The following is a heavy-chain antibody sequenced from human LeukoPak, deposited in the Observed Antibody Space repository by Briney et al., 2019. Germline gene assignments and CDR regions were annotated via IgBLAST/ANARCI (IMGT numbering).Heavy chain of an antibody. D-gene: IGHD2-2*01. CDR1: GFTFSTYS. CDR2: ISISSSSI. Sequence: AGGSLRLSCAASGFTFSTYSMNWVRQAPGKGLEWVSSISISSSSIYYADSMKGRFTISRDNAKNSLYLQMNSLRAGDTAVYYCARVQRGYCSSTSCYYFDFWGQGTLVTVSS. V-gene: IGHV3-21*01. J-gene: IGHJ4*02. CDR3: ARVQRGYCSSTSCYYFDF.